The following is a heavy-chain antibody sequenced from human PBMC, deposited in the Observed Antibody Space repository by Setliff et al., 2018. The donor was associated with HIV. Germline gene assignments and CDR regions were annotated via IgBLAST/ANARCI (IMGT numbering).Heavy chain of an antibody. Sequence: PGGSLRLSCTASGFIFNDYYMNWIRQTPGKGLEWVSYISGSGSTKYYADSVKGRFTISRDNAKNSLYLQMNSLRAEDTAVYYCARDLGYYDSFDPWGQGTLVTVSS. V-gene: IGHV3-11*01. J-gene: IGHJ5*02. D-gene: IGHD3-22*01. CDR2: ISGSGSTK. CDR3: ARDLGYYDSFDP. CDR1: GFIFNDYY.